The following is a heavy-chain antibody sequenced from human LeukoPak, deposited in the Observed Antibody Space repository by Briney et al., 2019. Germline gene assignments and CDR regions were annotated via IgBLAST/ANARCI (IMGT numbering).Heavy chain of an antibody. CDR2: ISGSGGST. J-gene: IGHJ5*02. D-gene: IGHD3-16*02. CDR1: GFNFRSYA. V-gene: IGHV3-23*01. Sequence: GGSLRLSCAASGFNFRSYAMGWVRQAPGKGLEWVSGISGSGGSTYYVDSVKGRFTISRDNSKNTLYLQMNSLRAEDTAVYYCAKDNDYVWGSYRLSWGQGTLVTVSS. CDR3: AKDNDYVWGSYRLS.